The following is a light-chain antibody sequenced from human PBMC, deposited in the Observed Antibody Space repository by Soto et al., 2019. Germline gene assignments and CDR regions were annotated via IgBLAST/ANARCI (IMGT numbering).Light chain of an antibody. Sequence: QPACVSGSPGQSITILCTGGRSDVGSYNLVSWYQQHPGKVPKLMIYEDIERPSGVSNRFSGSKSGNTASLTISGLQAEDEADYYCCSYTSSATLLFGGATKLTVL. CDR3: CSYTSSATLL. J-gene: IGLJ2*01. CDR1: RSDVGSYNL. CDR2: EDI. V-gene: IGLV2-23*01.